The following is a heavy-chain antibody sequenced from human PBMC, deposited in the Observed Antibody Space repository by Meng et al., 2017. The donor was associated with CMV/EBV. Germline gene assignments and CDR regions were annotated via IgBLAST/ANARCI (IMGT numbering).Heavy chain of an antibody. CDR3: ARGGHYCSSTSCSPLYYFDY. CDR2: INHSGST. CDR1: FSGYY. V-gene: IGHV4-34*01. Sequence: FSGYYWSWRRPPPGKGLEWIGEINHSGSTNYNPSLKSRVTISVDTSKNQFSLKLSSVTAADTAVYYCARGGHYCSSTSCSPLYYFDYWGQGTLVTVSS. D-gene: IGHD2-2*01. J-gene: IGHJ4*02.